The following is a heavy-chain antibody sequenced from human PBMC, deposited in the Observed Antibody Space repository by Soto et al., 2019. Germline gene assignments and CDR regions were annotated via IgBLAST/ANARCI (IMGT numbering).Heavy chain of an antibody. V-gene: IGHV2-5*02. CDR3: AHQQGAAAGINTYYYYMDV. J-gene: IGHJ6*03. CDR1: GFSLSTSGVG. CDR2: IYWDDDK. D-gene: IGHD6-13*01. Sequence: QITLKESGPTLVKPTQTLTLTCTFSGFSLSTSGVGVGWIRQPPGKALEWLALIYWDDDKRYSPSLKSRLTITKDTSKNQVVLTMTNMDPVDTATYYCAHQQGAAAGINTYYYYMDVWGKGTTVTVSS.